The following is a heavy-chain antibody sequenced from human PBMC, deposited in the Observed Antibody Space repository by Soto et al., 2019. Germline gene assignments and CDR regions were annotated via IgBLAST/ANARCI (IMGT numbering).Heavy chain of an antibody. CDR2: IIPILGIA. V-gene: IGHV1-69*02. D-gene: IGHD2-21*01. CDR3: ASHVLAYCGGDCPNDAFDI. J-gene: IGHJ3*02. CDR1: GATFSSYT. Sequence: TVKVSCQGSGATFSSYTISWVRQALGQGLEWMGRIIPILGIANYAQKFQGRVTITADKSTSTAYMELSSLRSEDTAVYYCASHVLAYCGGDCPNDAFDIWGQGTMVTVSS.